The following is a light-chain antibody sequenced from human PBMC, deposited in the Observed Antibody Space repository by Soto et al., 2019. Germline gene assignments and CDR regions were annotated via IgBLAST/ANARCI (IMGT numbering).Light chain of an antibody. Sequence: QSVLTQPASVSGSPGQSITISCTGTSSDVGSYNYVSWYQQHPAKAPKLMIYDVSNRPSGVSNRFSGSKSGNTASLTISGLQAEDEADYYCSSYTSSSTLLYVFGTGTKVTV. CDR3: SSYTSSSTLLYV. CDR1: SSDVGSYNY. CDR2: DVS. V-gene: IGLV2-14*01. J-gene: IGLJ1*01.